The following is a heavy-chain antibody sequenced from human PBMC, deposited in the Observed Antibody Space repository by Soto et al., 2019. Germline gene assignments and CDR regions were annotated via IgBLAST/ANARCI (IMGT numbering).Heavy chain of an antibody. CDR1: GGSISSSSYY. Sequence: QLQLQESGPGLVKPSETLSLTCTVSGGSISSSSYYWGWIRQPPGKGLEWIGSIYYSGSTYYNPSLKSRVTISVDTSKNQFSLKLSSVTAADTAVYYCARGGISRMGYFDYWGQGTLVTVSS. V-gene: IGHV4-39*01. CDR2: IYYSGST. J-gene: IGHJ4*02. D-gene: IGHD6-13*01. CDR3: ARGGISRMGYFDY.